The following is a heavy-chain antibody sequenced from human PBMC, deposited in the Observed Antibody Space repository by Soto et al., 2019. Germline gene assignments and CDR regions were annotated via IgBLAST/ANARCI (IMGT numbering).Heavy chain of an antibody. J-gene: IGHJ6*02. CDR2: INPSGGST. V-gene: IGHV1-46*01. Sequence: ASVKVSCKASGYTFTSYYMHWVRQAPGQGLEWMGIINPSGGSTSYAQKYQGRVTMTRDTSTSTVYMELSRLRSDDTAVYYCARDSTSPSSSWYFRSYYYGMDVWGQGTTVTVSS. CDR3: ARDSTSPSSSWYFRSYYYGMDV. CDR1: GYTFTSYY. D-gene: IGHD6-13*01.